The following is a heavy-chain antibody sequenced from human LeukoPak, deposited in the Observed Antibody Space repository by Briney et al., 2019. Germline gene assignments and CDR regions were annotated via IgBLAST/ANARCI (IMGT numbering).Heavy chain of an antibody. D-gene: IGHD6-19*01. Sequence: SETLSLTCTVSGGSISSHYWSWIRQPPGKGLEWIGYIYYSGSTNYNPSLNSRVTISVDTSKNQFSLKLSSVTAADTAVYYCAGDRGSGWYKASFDPWGQGTLVTVSS. CDR2: IYYSGST. CDR3: AGDRGSGWYKASFDP. V-gene: IGHV4-59*11. J-gene: IGHJ5*02. CDR1: GGSISSHY.